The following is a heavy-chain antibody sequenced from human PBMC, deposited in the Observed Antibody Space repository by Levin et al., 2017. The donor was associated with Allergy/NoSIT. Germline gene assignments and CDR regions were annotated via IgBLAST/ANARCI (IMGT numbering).Heavy chain of an antibody. J-gene: IGHJ3*02. Sequence: PGGSLRLSCAASGFTFSSYAMHWVRQAPGKGLEWVAVISYDGSNKYYADSVKGRFTISRDNSKNTLYLQMNSLRAEDTAVYYCARDRARVPPDAFDIWGQGTMVTVSS. CDR3: ARDRARVPPDAFDI. V-gene: IGHV3-30-3*01. D-gene: IGHD2-2*01. CDR1: GFTFSSYA. CDR2: ISYDGSNK.